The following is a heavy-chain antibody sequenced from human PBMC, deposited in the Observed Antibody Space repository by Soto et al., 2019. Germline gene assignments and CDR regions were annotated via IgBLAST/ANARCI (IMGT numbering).Heavy chain of an antibody. D-gene: IGHD3-10*01. Sequence: PSETLSLTCAVYGGSFSGYYWSWIRQPPGRGLEWIGEINHSGSTNYNPSLKSRVTISVDTSKNQFSLKLSSVTAADTAVYYCAAKYGSGSYGSYWGQGTLVT. CDR1: GGSFSGYY. J-gene: IGHJ4*02. CDR3: AAKYGSGSYGSY. V-gene: IGHV4-34*01. CDR2: INHSGST.